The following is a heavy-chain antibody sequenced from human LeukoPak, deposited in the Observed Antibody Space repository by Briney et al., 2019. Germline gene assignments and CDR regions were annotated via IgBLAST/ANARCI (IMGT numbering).Heavy chain of an antibody. CDR3: AREERYRSTDY. D-gene: IGHD6-13*01. CDR1: GFTFSDYY. J-gene: IGHJ4*02. CDR2: ISSSGGTI. Sequence: GGSLTLSCAASGFTFSDYYMSWIRQAPAPGLGWGSYISSSGGTIYYADSVKGRFTISRDNAKNSLYLQMTSLRAEDTAVYYCAREERYRSTDYWGQGTLVTVSS. V-gene: IGHV3-11*04.